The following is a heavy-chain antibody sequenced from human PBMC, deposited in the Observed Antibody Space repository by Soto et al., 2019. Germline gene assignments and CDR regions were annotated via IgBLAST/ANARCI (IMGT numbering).Heavy chain of an antibody. J-gene: IGHJ6*02. D-gene: IGHD2-15*01. CDR2: IYAGDSDT. V-gene: IGHV5-51*01. CDR1: GYSFTNYW. CDR3: ARGYCSGGTCYSKRDFYYALDV. Sequence: GESLKISCKGSGYSFTNYWIGWVRQMPGKGLEWMGLIYAGDSDTRSSPSFQGQVTFSVDMSINAAYLQWTSLRASDTAIYYCARGYCSGGTCYSKRDFYYALDVWGQGTTVTVSS.